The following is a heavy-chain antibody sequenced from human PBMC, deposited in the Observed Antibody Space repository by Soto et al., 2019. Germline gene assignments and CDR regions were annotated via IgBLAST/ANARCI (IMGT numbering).Heavy chain of an antibody. Sequence: QVQLVQSGAEVKKPGSSVKVSCQASGGTFNNFAFTWVRQAPGQGLEWLGGIMPVFHTTNIAQTFQDRITIIADDFTNTVDMEMTSLRFDDTAVYYCATATISPVSATLYHYGMDVWGRGTTVTVSS. J-gene: IGHJ6*02. V-gene: IGHV1-69*01. CDR2: IMPVFHTT. CDR1: GGTFNNFA. CDR3: ATATISPVSATLYHYGMDV. D-gene: IGHD6-25*01.